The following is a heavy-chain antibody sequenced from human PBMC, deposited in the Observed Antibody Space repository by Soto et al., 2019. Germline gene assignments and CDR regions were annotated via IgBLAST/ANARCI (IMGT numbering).Heavy chain of an antibody. Sequence: SQTQSVTWTVSGGSIISYYWSWIRQPPRKGLEWIGYIYYSGSTNYNPSLKSRVTISVDTSKNQFSLKLSSVTAADTAVYYCARAGTSIVGATDAFGIWGQGTMVTVSS. CDR2: IYYSGST. CDR1: GGSIISYY. V-gene: IGHV4-59*01. D-gene: IGHD1-26*01. J-gene: IGHJ3*02. CDR3: ARAGTSIVGATDAFGI.